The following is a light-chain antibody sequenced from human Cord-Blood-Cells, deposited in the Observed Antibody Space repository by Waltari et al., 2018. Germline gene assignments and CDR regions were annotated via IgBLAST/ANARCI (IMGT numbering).Light chain of an antibody. CDR2: QDS. J-gene: IGLJ1*01. CDR3: QAWDSSTAV. Sequence: SYELTQPPSVSVSPGQTASITCSGDKLGDKYACWYQQKPGQSPVLVIYQDSKRPSGTRVRISGSNSRNTATLTISGTQAMDEADYYCQAWDSSTAVFGTGTKVTVL. V-gene: IGLV3-1*01. CDR1: KLGDKY.